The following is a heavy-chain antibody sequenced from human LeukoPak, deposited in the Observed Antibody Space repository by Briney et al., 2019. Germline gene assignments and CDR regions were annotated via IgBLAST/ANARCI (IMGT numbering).Heavy chain of an antibody. V-gene: IGHV3-53*01. CDR1: GFTVSSNY. Sequence: PGGSLRLSCAASGFTVSSNYMSWVRQAPGKGLEWVSVIYSGGSTYYADSVKGRFTISRDNSKNTLHLQMNSLRAEDTAVYYCARETWTLTGFSSYYYYYGMDVWGQGTTVTVSS. CDR2: IYSGGST. D-gene: IGHD3/OR15-3a*01. CDR3: ARETWTLTGFSSYYYYYGMDV. J-gene: IGHJ6*02.